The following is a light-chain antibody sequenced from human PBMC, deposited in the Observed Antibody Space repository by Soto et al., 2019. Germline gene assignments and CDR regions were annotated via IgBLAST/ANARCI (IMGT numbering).Light chain of an antibody. CDR1: QSVSGSY. J-gene: IGKJ5*01. CDR2: AAS. V-gene: IGKV3-20*01. CDR3: QQYGNSPAIT. Sequence: DIVLTHSPSTLSSSAGERATRSCRATQSVSGSYLAWYQQKPGQAPRLLIYAASSRATGIPDRFSGSGSGTDFTLTVSRLEPEDFAVYYCQQYGNSPAITFGQGTRLEI.